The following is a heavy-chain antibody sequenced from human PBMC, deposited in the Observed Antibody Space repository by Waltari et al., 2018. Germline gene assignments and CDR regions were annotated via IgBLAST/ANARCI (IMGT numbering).Heavy chain of an antibody. CDR2: IRNIGSNYTT. D-gene: IGHD1-26*01. V-gene: IGHV3-72*01. CDR1: GLTFSDNY. CDR3: ARRGVGGTNIPFDY. J-gene: IGHJ4*02. Sequence: EVQLVESGGGLVQTGGSLRLSCAASGLTFSDNYMAWVRQAPGKGLEWVGRIRNIGSNYTTEYAASVKGRFTISRDDLKNSLYRQMNSLKTEDTAVYYCARRGVGGTNIPFDYWGQGTLVTVSS.